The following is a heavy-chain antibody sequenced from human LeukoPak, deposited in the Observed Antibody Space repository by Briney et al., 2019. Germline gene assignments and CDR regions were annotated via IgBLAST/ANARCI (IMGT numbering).Heavy chain of an antibody. CDR1: GGSFSGYY. J-gene: IGHJ6*03. V-gene: IGHV4-34*01. CDR2: INHRGST. Sequence: SETLSLTCVVYGGSFSGYYWNWLRQSPGKRLEWIGEINHRGSTNYNPSLKRRVTISLDTSKNQFSLKLSSVTAADTAVYYCARVPGIDYMDIWGKGTTVTVSS. D-gene: IGHD2-2*01. CDR3: ARVPGIDYMDI.